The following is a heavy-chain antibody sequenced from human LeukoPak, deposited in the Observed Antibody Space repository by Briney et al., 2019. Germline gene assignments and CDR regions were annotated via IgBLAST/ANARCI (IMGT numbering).Heavy chain of an antibody. D-gene: IGHD1-1*01. J-gene: IGHJ4*02. CDR1: GGSFSGYY. CDR2: IDQSGST. V-gene: IGHV4-34*01. CDR3: ASSNGGILNY. Sequence: PSETLSLTCAVYGGSFSGYYLSWIRQSPGKGLEWIGEIDQSGSTSYNPSPKSRVTFSVDTSKNQFSLKLTSVTAADTAVYYCASSNGGILNYWGQGTLVIVSS.